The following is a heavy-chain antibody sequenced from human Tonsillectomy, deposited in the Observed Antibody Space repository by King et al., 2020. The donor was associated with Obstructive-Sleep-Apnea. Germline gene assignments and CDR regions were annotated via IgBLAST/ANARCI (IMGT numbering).Heavy chain of an antibody. CDR2: ISLNGGSI. V-gene: IGHV3-9*01. Sequence: VQLVESGGGLVQPGRSLRLSCAASGFTFDDYAMHWVRQAPGKGLEWVSGISLNGGSIAYVDSVKGRFTISRDNAKNSLYLQMNSLRAEDTALYYCAKGLRYSNPYDAFDIWGQGTMVTVSS. J-gene: IGHJ3*02. D-gene: IGHD3-9*01. CDR3: AKGLRYSNPYDAFDI. CDR1: GFTFDDYA.